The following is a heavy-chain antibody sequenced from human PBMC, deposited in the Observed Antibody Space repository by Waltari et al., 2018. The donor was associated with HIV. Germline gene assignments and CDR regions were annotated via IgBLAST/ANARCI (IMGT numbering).Heavy chain of an antibody. Sequence: EVQLGESGGGLVKHGGSLRVSCAASGFTFSTAWMSWVGQAPGKGLEWVGHIKTKADGGAADYAAPVKGRFTISRDDSKNTLYLQMDSLKTEDTAVYYCTTSMIRKVSYYYGMDVRGQGTTVTVSS. CDR2: IKTKADGGAA. CDR3: TTSMIRKVSYYYGMDV. CDR1: GFTFSTAW. D-gene: IGHD3-10*01. J-gene: IGHJ6*02. V-gene: IGHV3-15*01.